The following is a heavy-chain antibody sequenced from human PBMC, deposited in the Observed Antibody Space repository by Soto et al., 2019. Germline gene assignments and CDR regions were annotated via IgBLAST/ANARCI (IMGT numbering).Heavy chain of an antibody. D-gene: IGHD2-21*02. CDR2: INHSGGT. CDR1: GGSFSGYY. CDR3: AREGVTRNYYYYGMDV. V-gene: IGHV4-34*01. Sequence: SETLSLTCAVYGGSFSGYYWTWIHQPPGTGLEWIGEINHSGGTNYNPSLKSRVTISVDTSKNQFSLKLTSVTAADTAVYYCAREGVTRNYYYYGMDVWGQGNTVTVSS. J-gene: IGHJ6*02.